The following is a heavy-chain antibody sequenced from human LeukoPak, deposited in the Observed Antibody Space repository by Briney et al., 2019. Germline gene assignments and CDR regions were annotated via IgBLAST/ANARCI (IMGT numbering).Heavy chain of an antibody. V-gene: IGHV3-53*01. Sequence: PGGSLRLSCAASGFIVSSNYMNWVRQAPGKGLEWVSVIYTDGSTYYADSVKGRFTISRDISRNTVHLQMNSLRAGDTAVYYCAREARGDVWGQGTTVTVSS. CDR3: AREARGDV. CDR1: GFIVSSNY. J-gene: IGHJ6*02. CDR2: IYTDGST.